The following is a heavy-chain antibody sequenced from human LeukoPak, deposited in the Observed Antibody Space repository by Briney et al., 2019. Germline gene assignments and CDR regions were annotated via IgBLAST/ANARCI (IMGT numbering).Heavy chain of an antibody. CDR1: GLTFSSYA. J-gene: IGHJ5*02. D-gene: IGHD6-19*01. CDR2: ISGSGGST. CDR3: ARDAYRSSGNWFDP. Sequence: GGSLRLSCAASGLTFSSYAMSWVRQAPGKGLEWVSAISGSGGSTYYADSVKGRFTISRDNAKNTLYLQMNSLRGEDTAIYYCARDAYRSSGNWFDPWGQGILVTVSS. V-gene: IGHV3-23*01.